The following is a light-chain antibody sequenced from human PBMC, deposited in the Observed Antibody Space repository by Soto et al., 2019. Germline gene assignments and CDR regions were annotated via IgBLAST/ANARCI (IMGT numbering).Light chain of an antibody. CDR2: QDS. J-gene: IGLJ2*01. V-gene: IGLV3-1*01. Sequence: SYELTQPPSVSVSPGQTASITCSGDKLGDKYACWYQQKPGQSPVLVIYQDSKRPSGIPERFSGSNSGNTATLTISGTQAMDGADYYCQVWDSSPRVVFGGGTNLTVL. CDR3: QVWDSSPRVV. CDR1: KLGDKY.